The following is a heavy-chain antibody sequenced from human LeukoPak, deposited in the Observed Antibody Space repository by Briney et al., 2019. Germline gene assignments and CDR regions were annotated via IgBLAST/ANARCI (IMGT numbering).Heavy chain of an antibody. CDR1: GFTFSSYE. V-gene: IGHV3-48*03. Sequence: GGSLRLSCAASGFTFSSYEMNWVRQAPGKGLEWVSYISSSGSTIYYADSVKGRFTISRDNAKNSLYLQMNSLRAEDTAVYYCARVNYGDFFDYWGQGTLVTVSS. CDR2: ISSSGSTI. J-gene: IGHJ4*02. D-gene: IGHD4-17*01. CDR3: ARVNYGDFFDY.